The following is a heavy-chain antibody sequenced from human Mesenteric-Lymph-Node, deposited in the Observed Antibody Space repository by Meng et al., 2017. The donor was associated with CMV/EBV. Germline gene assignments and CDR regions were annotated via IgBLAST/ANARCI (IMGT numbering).Heavy chain of an antibody. J-gene: IGHJ4*02. Sequence: GESLKISCAASGFTFSDYHMSWIRQAPGKWLEWVSYIRSSGSTIYYADSVKGRFTISRDNAKNSLYLQMNSLRAEDTAVYYCASLGFGYWGQGTLVTVSS. V-gene: IGHV3-11*04. CDR3: ASLGFGY. CDR1: GFTFSDYH. CDR2: IRSSGSTI.